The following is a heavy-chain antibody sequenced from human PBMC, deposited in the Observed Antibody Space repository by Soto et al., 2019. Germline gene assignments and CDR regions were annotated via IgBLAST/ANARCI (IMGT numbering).Heavy chain of an antibody. Sequence: QVQLVQSGAEVKKPGASVKVSCKASGYTFTSYYMHWVRQAPGQGLEWMGIINPSGGSTSYAQKSRGRAHIPRNRSTSTVHGELSSWRSENTAVYYCAGAQFWDWLPPFHQGGQGTLVTVPS. CDR3: AGAQFWDWLPPFHQ. CDR1: GYTFTSYY. D-gene: IGHD3-3*01. V-gene: IGHV1-46*01. J-gene: IGHJ4*02. CDR2: INPSGGST.